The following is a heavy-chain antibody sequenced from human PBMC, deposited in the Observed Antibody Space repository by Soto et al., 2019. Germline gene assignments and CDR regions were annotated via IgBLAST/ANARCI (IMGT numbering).Heavy chain of an antibody. V-gene: IGHV4-59*01. J-gene: IGHJ5*02. CDR3: ARVLTENWFDP. CDR1: GVSISSYF. Sequence: SETLSLTCTVSGVSISSYFRSWIRQPPGKGLEWIGYIYYTGSTYYNPSLKSRDAISVDTSKNQFSLKLSSMTAADTAVYYCARVLTENWFDPWGQGTLVTVSS. CDR2: IYYTGST.